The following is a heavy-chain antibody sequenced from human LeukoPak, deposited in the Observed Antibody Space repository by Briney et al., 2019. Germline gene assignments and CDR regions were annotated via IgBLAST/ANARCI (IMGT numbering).Heavy chain of an antibody. J-gene: IGHJ3*02. D-gene: IGHD3-10*01. CDR2: INTDGGSA. CDR1: GFTFSSHC. Sequence: GVPVSLSCGACGFTFSSHCMQWVREATGKGVVWVSRINTDGGSALYGHCVKGRFIIHRHNAKNTLYLQMNRLSADDTAVDYCAKTGVRDYNSGSPDAFDIWGQGTMVTVSS. V-gene: IGHV3-74*01. CDR3: AKTGVRDYNSGSPDAFDI.